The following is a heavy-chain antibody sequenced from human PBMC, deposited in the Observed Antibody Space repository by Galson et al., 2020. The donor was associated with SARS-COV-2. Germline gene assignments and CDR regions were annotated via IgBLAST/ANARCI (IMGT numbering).Heavy chain of an antibody. CDR3: ARLHYGEYAPEAFDI. CDR2: ISHSGGT. J-gene: IGHJ3*02. V-gene: IGHV4-30-2*01. D-gene: IGHD4-17*01. Sequence: SETLSLTCAVSGTSISSGSYSWNWIRQPPGKGLERIGYISHSGGTYYNPSLKSRVTISGDRSKNQFSLRLSSVTAADMAVYYCARLHYGEYAPEAFDIWGPGTRVTVAS. CDR1: GTSISSGSYS.